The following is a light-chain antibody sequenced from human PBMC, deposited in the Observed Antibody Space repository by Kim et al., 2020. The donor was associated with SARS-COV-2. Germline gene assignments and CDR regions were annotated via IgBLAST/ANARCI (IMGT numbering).Light chain of an antibody. CDR1: QDIRKY. J-gene: IGKJ3*01. CDR3: QKYNSDPFA. Sequence: ASVGDRVTITCRASQDIRKYLVWYQQKPGTVPKLLIYDAATLQSGVPSRFSGSGSGTDFTLTISSLQPEDVATYYCQKYNSDPFAFGHGTKVDIK. CDR2: DAA. V-gene: IGKV1-27*01.